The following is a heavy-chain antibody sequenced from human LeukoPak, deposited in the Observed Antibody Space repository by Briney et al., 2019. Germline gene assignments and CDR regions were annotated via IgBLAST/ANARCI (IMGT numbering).Heavy chain of an antibody. D-gene: IGHD2-8*02. V-gene: IGHV3-23*01. CDR3: AKKSGVWLSYFDY. J-gene: IGHJ4*02. CDR2: ISGSGGST. Sequence: GALRLSCAASGFTFSSYAMSWVRQAPGKGLDWVSAISGSGGSTYYADSVNGRFTISRDNSKNTLYLQMNSLRAEDTAVYYCAKKSGVWLSYFDYWGQGTLVTVSS. CDR1: GFTFSSYA.